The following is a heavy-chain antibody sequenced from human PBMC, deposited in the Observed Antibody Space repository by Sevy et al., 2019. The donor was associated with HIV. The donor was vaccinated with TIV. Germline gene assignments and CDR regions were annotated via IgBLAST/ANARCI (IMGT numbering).Heavy chain of an antibody. Sequence: GGSLRLSCAGSGFTFSNYFMTWVRQAPGKGLEWVANIKQDGSEQNYVDSVRGRFTISRDNAKNSLYLQMNNLRAEDTAIYYCARDTYALWSGFSASHYFDCWGQGTRVTVSS. CDR1: GFTFSNYF. CDR2: IKQDGSEQ. J-gene: IGHJ4*02. D-gene: IGHD3-3*01. CDR3: ARDTYALWSGFSASHYFDC. V-gene: IGHV3-7*01.